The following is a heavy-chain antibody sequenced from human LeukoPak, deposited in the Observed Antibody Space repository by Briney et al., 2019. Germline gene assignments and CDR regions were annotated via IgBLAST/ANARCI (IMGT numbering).Heavy chain of an antibody. CDR3: ARILDSAWGELGY. V-gene: IGHV3-23*01. Sequence: HPGGSLRLSCAASGFTFSTFAMIWVRQPPGKGLEWVSSIFPSGGEIHYADSVRGRFTISRDNSKSTLSLQMNSLRAEDTAVYYCARILDSAWGELGYWGQGTLVTVSS. CDR1: GFTFSTFA. D-gene: IGHD6-19*01. CDR2: IFPSGGEI. J-gene: IGHJ4*02.